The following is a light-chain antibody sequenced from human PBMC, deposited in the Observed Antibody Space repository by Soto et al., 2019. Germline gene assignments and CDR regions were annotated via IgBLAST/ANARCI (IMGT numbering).Light chain of an antibody. CDR3: QQSYSTPRT. V-gene: IGKV1-39*01. CDR1: QNINNY. Sequence: DIQMTQSPSSLSASVGERVTITCRASQNINNYLNWYQQKPGKAPNLLIYAASSLHSGVPSRFSGSGSETEFTLTISILQPEDFATYFCQQSYSTPRTFGQGTRVEIK. CDR2: AAS. J-gene: IGKJ1*01.